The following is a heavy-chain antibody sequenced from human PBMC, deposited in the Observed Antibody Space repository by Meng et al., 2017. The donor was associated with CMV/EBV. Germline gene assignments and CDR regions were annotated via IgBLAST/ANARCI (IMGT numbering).Heavy chain of an antibody. D-gene: IGHD3-3*01. CDR3: ARDLEVAGYYYYGMDV. Sequence: ASVKVSCKASGYTFTGYYMYWVRQAPGQGLEWMGWINPNSGGTKYAQKFQGRVTMTRDTFISTAYMEVSRLRSDDTAVYYCARDLEVAGYYYYGMDVWGQGTTVTVSS. CDR2: INPNSGGT. J-gene: IGHJ6*02. V-gene: IGHV1-2*02. CDR1: GYTFTGYY.